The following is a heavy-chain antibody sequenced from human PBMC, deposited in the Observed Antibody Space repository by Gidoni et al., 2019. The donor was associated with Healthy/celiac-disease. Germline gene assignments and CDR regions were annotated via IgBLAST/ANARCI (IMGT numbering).Heavy chain of an antibody. D-gene: IGHD2-2*01. J-gene: IGHJ5*02. CDR3: ARARGYCSSTSCSGNGHNWFDP. CDR1: GYSFTSYA. Sequence: QLQLVQSGAEVKKPGSSAKVACKASGYSFTSYAMHWVRQAPGQRLEWMGWINAGNGNTKYSQKVQGRVTITRETSASTAYMELSSLRSEDTAVDYCARARGYCSSTSCSGNGHNWFDPWGQGTLVTVSS. V-gene: IGHV1-3*01. CDR2: INAGNGNT.